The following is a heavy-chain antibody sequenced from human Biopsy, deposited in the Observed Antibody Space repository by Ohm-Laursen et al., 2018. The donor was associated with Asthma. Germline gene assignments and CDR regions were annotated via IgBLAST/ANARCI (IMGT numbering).Heavy chain of an antibody. D-gene: IGHD6-19*01. Sequence: PGTLSLTCSVSGDSISVHYWWAWIRQPPGKGLEWIGYIYYSGTTNYNPSLRGRVTISVNTSKNQFSLKLSSVSAADTAVYFCARDSRGAGPDFDSWGQGTLVTVSS. V-gene: IGHV4-59*11. J-gene: IGHJ4*02. CDR2: IYYSGTT. CDR3: ARDSRGAGPDFDS. CDR1: GDSISVHY.